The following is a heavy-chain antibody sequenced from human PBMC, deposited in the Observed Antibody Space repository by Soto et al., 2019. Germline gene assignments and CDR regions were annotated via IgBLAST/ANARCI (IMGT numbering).Heavy chain of an antibody. J-gene: IGHJ3*02. Sequence: EVQLLESGGGLVQPGGSLRLSCAASGFTFSSYAMSWVRQAPGKGLEWVSAISGSGGSTYYADSVKGRFTISRDNSKNTLYLQMNSLRAEDTAVYYCARSGSGWYHAFDIWGQGTMVTVSS. D-gene: IGHD6-19*01. V-gene: IGHV3-23*01. CDR3: ARSGSGWYHAFDI. CDR2: ISGSGGST. CDR1: GFTFSSYA.